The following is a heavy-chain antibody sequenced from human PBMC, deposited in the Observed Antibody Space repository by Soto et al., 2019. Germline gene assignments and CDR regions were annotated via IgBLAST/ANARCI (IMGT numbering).Heavy chain of an antibody. CDR1: GFTFSKYG. CDR2: ISYDGSSQ. V-gene: IGHV3-30*18. J-gene: IGHJ6*02. Sequence: QEQLVESGGGDVQPGRSLRLSCAASGFTFSKYGMHWVRQVPGKGLEWVAAISYDGSSQHFADSVKGLFTISRDNSKNTLYLHMNGLTTEDTALYYCAKDRAWQSGRYYYGMDVWGLGTTITVSS. D-gene: IGHD3-10*01. CDR3: AKDRAWQSGRYYYGMDV.